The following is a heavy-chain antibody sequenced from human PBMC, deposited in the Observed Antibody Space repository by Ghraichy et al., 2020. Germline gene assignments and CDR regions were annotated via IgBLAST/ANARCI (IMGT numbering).Heavy chain of an antibody. Sequence: ESLNISCTVSGYSISRDYYWGWIRQPPGKGLEWIGSIYHSGSTYYSPSLKSRVTISVDMAKNQFSLKLSSVTAADTAVYYCARDHGEGSNNFDYWGQGTRVTVPS. CDR3: ARDHGEGSNNFDY. CDR2: IYHSGST. J-gene: IGHJ4*02. CDR1: GYSISRDYY. D-gene: IGHD6-13*01. V-gene: IGHV4-38-2*02.